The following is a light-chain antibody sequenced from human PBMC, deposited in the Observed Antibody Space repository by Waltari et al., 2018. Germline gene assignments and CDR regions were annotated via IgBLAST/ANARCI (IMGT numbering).Light chain of an antibody. CDR3: HQYNNRPPYT. V-gene: IGKV3-15*01. CDR2: GAS. Sequence: TQSPATLSVSLGERVTLTCRASESISINLAWYQQKPGQTPRLIIHGASKRATGVPARFAGSGSRTEFTLIISSLQFEDIAVYYCHQYNNRPPYTFGQGTKLEIK. CDR1: ESISIN. J-gene: IGKJ2*01.